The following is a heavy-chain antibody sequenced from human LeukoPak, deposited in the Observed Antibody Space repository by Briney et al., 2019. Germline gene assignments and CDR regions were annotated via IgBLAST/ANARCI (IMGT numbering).Heavy chain of an antibody. CDR1: GGSISSSTYF. CDR3: ARSLVIPAPYYYYYYMDV. V-gene: IGHV4-39*07. CDR2: IHYYSGST. Sequence: SETLSLTCTVSGGSISSSTYFWGWIRQPPGKGLEWIGSIHYYSGSTYYNPSLKSRVTISVDTSKNQFSLRLSSVTAADTAVYYCARSLVIPAPYYYYYYMDVWGKGTTVTISS. D-gene: IGHD2-2*02. J-gene: IGHJ6*03.